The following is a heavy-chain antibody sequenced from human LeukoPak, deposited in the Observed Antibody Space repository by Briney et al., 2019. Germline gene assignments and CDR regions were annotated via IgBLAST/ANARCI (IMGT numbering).Heavy chain of an antibody. V-gene: IGHV1-18*04. CDR3: ARAYGYCSSTSCYNQMRGNYFDY. J-gene: IGHJ4*02. Sequence: ASVKVSCKTSGYTFSNYGISWVRQAPGQGLEWMGWINVYNGNTRYAQKFQGRLTVNTDTSTSTAFMELESLRPDDTAVYYCARAYGYCSSTSCYNQMRGNYFDYWGQGTLVTVSS. CDR2: INVYNGNT. CDR1: GYTFSNYG. D-gene: IGHD2-2*02.